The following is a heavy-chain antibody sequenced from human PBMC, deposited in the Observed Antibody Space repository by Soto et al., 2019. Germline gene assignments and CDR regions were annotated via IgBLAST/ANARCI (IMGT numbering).Heavy chain of an antibody. Sequence: SETLSLTCTVSGGSISSYYWSWIRQPPGKGLEWIGYIYYSGSTNYNPSLKSRVTISVDTSKNQFSLKLSSVTAADTAAYYCARDNNWFDPWGQGTLVTVSS. J-gene: IGHJ5*02. CDR1: GGSISSYY. CDR3: ARDNNWFDP. CDR2: IYYSGST. V-gene: IGHV4-59*01.